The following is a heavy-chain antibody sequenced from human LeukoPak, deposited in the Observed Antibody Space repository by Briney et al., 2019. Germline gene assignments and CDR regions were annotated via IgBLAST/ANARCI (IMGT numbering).Heavy chain of an antibody. Sequence: SETLSLTCIVSGGSINSYYWSWIRQPPGKGLERIGCIYYSGSTNYNPSLKSRVTISLDTSKNQFSLKLSSVTAADTAVYYRARVEWTTVTTLLRNQYYYYMDVWGKGTTVTVSS. J-gene: IGHJ6*03. CDR2: IYYSGST. V-gene: IGHV4-59*01. D-gene: IGHD4-17*01. CDR3: ARVEWTTVTTLLRNQYYYYMDV. CDR1: GGSINSYY.